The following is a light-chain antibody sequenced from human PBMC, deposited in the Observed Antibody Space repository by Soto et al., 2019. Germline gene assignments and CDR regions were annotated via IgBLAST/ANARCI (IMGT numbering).Light chain of an antibody. Sequence: DIVMTQSPDSLAVSLGERATINCKSSQSVLYSSNNENYLAWYQQKPGQPPKLLIYWASTRESGVPDRFSGSGSGTDFTLTISSLQAEDVAVYYCQQYYSPPLTFGGGTKVDIK. CDR3: QQYYSPPLT. CDR2: WAS. J-gene: IGKJ4*01. V-gene: IGKV4-1*01. CDR1: QSVLYSSNNENY.